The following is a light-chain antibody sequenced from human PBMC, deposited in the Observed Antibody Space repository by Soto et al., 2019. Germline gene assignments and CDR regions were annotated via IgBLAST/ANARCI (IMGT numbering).Light chain of an antibody. CDR1: QSVTNSY. CDR2: DAS. J-gene: IGKJ2*01. V-gene: IGKV3D-20*01. CDR3: QQYGSSPYT. Sequence: EIVMTQSPATLSVSPGERATLSCRASQSVTNSYLAWYQQKPGLAPRLLMYDASSRATGIPDRFSGSGSGTDFTLTISRLEPEDFAVYYCQQYGSSPYTFGQGTKLEIK.